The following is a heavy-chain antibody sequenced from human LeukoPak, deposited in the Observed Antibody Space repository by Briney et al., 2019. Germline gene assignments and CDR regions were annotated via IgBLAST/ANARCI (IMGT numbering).Heavy chain of an antibody. V-gene: IGHV1-69*05. D-gene: IGHD2-2*01. CDR1: GGTFNSYV. CDR2: IITMFGRA. Sequence: GASVKVSCKASGGTFNSYVISWVGQAPGQGLEWMGGIITMFGRANYAQKFQGRGTITTDESTSTAYMELSSLRSEDTAVYYCARDTSALDIVVVPAAPDPSGQGTLVTVSS. CDR3: ARDTSALDIVVVPAAPDP. J-gene: IGHJ5*02.